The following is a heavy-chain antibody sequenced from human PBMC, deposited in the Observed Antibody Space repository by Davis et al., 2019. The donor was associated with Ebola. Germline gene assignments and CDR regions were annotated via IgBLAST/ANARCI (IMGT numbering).Heavy chain of an antibody. Sequence: AASVKVSCKASRYTFTSYAMHWVRQAPGQRLEWMGWINAVNGNTKYSQKFQGRVTITRDTSASTAYMELSSLRSEDTAVYYCARGTGELRYFDWLPSFDYWGQGTLVTVSS. CDR1: RYTFTSYA. V-gene: IGHV1-3*01. J-gene: IGHJ4*02. D-gene: IGHD3-9*01. CDR2: INAVNGNT. CDR3: ARGTGELRYFDWLPSFDY.